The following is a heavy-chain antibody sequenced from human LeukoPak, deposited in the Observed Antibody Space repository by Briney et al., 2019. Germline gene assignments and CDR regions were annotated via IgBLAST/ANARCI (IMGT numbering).Heavy chain of an antibody. V-gene: IGHV3-30-3*01. CDR1: GFTFSSYA. CDR3: ARGEDTAMVVNFDY. J-gene: IGHJ4*02. CDR2: ISYDGSNK. Sequence: QAGGSLRLSCAASGFTFSSYAMHWVRQAPGKGLEWVAVISYDGSNKYYADSVKGRFTISRDNSKNTLYLQMNSRRAEDTAVYYCARGEDTAMVVNFDYWGQGTLVTVSS. D-gene: IGHD5-18*01.